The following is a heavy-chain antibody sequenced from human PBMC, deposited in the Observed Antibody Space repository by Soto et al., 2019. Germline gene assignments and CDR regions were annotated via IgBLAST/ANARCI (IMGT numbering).Heavy chain of an antibody. CDR3: AHRVLRTVFGLVTTTAIYFDF. CDR2: IYWDDDK. V-gene: IGHV2-5*02. D-gene: IGHD3-3*01. J-gene: IGHJ4*02. CDR1: GFSLTTSGVG. Sequence: QITLNESGPTLVKPTQTLTLTCTFSGFSLTTSGVGVGWIRQSPGKAPEWLALIYWDDDKRYSPSLKSRLTIPKDTSKNQVVLTMAHLDPADTATYYCAHRVLRTVFGLVTTTAIYFDFWGQGTPVAVSS.